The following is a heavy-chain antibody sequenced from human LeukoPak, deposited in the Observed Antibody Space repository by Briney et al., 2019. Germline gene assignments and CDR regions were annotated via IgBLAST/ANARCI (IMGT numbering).Heavy chain of an antibody. CDR2: ISTDSGNT. CDR3: ARRSGTFTDFDY. J-gene: IGHJ4*02. D-gene: IGHD1-26*01. CDR1: NYTSTSFG. V-gene: IGHV1-18*01. Sequence: GASVKVSCKASNYTSTSFGISWVRQAPGQGLEYMGWISTDSGNTNYVQKLQGRVTMTTDTSTNTAYMELRSLTSDDTAVYYCARRSGTFTDFDYWGQGTLVTVSS.